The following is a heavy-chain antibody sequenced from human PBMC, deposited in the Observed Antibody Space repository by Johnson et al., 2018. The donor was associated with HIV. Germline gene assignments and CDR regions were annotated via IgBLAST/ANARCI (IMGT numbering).Heavy chain of an antibody. CDR1: GFTFSSYG. J-gene: IGHJ3*02. Sequence: QVQLVASGGGVVQPGRSLRLSCAASGFTFSSYGMHCVRQAPGKGLEWVAVISYAGTNKYYADYVTGRFTISRDNSKNTLYMQMNSLRAEDTAVYYCAKRYSGSLRDTFEIWGQGTMVTVSS. CDR3: AKRYSGSLRDTFEI. V-gene: IGHV3-30*18. CDR2: ISYAGTNK. D-gene: IGHD1-26*01.